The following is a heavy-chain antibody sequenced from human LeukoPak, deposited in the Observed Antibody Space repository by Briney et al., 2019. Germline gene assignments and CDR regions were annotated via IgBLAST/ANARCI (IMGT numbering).Heavy chain of an antibody. J-gene: IGHJ4*02. V-gene: IGHV4-4*07. D-gene: IGHD3-22*01. Sequence: PSETLSLTCSVSGGSINVFYWSWIRQPAGKGLQWIGRISTSGNTDYNPSLKSRVTMSVDTSKNQFSLKVTSVTAADTAVYYCASDSFYESGGYFYYWGQGTLVTVSS. CDR3: ASDSFYESGGYFYY. CDR2: ISTSGNT. CDR1: GGSINVFY.